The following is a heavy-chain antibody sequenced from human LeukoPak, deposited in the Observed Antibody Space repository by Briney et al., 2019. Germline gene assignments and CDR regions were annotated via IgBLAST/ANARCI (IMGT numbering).Heavy chain of an antibody. CDR1: GGSISSSSYY. CDR2: IYYSGST. V-gene: IGHV4-39*07. CDR3: ARDRDIVVVPAAIPPIPPYYCYYMDV. J-gene: IGHJ6*03. D-gene: IGHD2-2*02. Sequence: PSETLSLTCTVSGGSISSSSYYWGWIRQPPGKGLEWIGSIYYSGSTYYNPSLKSRVTISVDTSKNQFSLKLSSVTAADTAVYYCARDRDIVVVPAAIPPIPPYYCYYMDVWGKGTTVTVSS.